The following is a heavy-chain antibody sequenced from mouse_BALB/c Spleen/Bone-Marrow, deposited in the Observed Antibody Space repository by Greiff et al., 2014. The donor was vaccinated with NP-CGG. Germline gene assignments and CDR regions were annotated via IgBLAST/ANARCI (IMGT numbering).Heavy chain of an antibody. J-gene: IGHJ2*01. D-gene: IGHD2-1*01. CDR1: GYTFTSYW. V-gene: IGHV1S81*02. CDR2: INPSNGRT. CDR3: ARCYYGNYFDY. Sequence: QVQLKESGAEPVKPGASVKLSCKASGYTFTSYWMHWVKQRPGQGLEWIGEINPSNGRTNYSEKFKSKATLTVDKSSSTAYMQLSSLTSEDSAVYYCARCYYGNYFDYWGQGTTLTVSS.